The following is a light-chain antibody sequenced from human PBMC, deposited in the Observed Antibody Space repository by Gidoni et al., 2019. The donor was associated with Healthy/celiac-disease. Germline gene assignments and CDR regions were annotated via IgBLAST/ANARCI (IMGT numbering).Light chain of an antibody. CDR3: QQHNSYPRIFT. Sequence: DIQLTQSPSFLSASVGDRVTITCRASQGISSYLAWYQQKPGKAPKLLIYAASTLQSGVPSRFSGSGSGTEFTLTISSLQPEDFATYYCQQHNSYPRIFTFGPGTKVDIK. V-gene: IGKV1-9*01. J-gene: IGKJ3*01. CDR1: QGISSY. CDR2: AAS.